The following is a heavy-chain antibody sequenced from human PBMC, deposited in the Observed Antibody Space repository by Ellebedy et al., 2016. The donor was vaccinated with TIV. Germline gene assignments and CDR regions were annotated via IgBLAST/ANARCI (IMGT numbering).Heavy chain of an antibody. D-gene: IGHD1-26*01. V-gene: IGHV4-59*01. CDR2: IYFSGTT. J-gene: IGHJ4*02. CDR1: GDSMIPYY. Sequence: MPSETLSLTCTVSGDSMIPYYWHWIRQTPGKGLEWIGYIYFSGTTMYNPSLKSRITISVDTSTNQFSLDVSSVTAADTAVYYCARGMGIVGADYVRSFDCWGQGTLVTVSS. CDR3: ARGMGIVGADYVRSFDC.